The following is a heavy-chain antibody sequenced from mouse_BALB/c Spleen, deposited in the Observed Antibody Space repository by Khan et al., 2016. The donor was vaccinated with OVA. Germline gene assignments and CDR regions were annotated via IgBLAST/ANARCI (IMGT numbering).Heavy chain of an antibody. CDR1: GYTFTSHT. D-gene: IGHD2-14*01. CDR2: INPRSDYT. Sequence: QVQLKQSGAELARPGASVKMSCKASGYTFTSHTMHWVKQRPGQGQEWIGYINPRSDYTQYNQKFNDKATLTADISSSTAYMQLSSLTSEDSAVYYCARRTTEYALDYGGQGTSVTVSS. J-gene: IGHJ4*01. CDR3: ARRTTEYALDY. V-gene: IGHV1-4*01.